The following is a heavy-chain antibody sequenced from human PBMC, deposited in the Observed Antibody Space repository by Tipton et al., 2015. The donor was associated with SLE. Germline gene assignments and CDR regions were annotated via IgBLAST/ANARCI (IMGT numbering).Heavy chain of an antibody. CDR2: IYYSGST. Sequence: TLSLTCTVSGGSISSYYWSWIRQPPGKGLEWIGYIYYSGSTNYNPSLKSRVTISVDTSKNQFSLKLGSVTAADTAVYYCASGGEEVSGTSYFQHWGPGTLVTVSS. CDR3: ASGGEEVSGTSYFQH. V-gene: IGHV4-59*12. D-gene: IGHD6-19*01. J-gene: IGHJ1*01. CDR1: GGSISSYY.